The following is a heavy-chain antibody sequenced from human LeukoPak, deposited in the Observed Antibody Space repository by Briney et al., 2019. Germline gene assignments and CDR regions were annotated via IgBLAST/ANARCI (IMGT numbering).Heavy chain of an antibody. Sequence: GGSLRLSCAASGFTVSSNYMSWVRQAPGKGLEWVSVIYSGGSTSYADSVKGRFTVSRDNSKNTVYLQMNSLRAEDTAVYSCAGVRRYSGYGPPNWFDPWGQGTLVTVSS. J-gene: IGHJ5*02. D-gene: IGHD5-12*01. CDR3: AGVRRYSGYGPPNWFDP. CDR2: IYSGGST. CDR1: GFTVSSNY. V-gene: IGHV3-53*01.